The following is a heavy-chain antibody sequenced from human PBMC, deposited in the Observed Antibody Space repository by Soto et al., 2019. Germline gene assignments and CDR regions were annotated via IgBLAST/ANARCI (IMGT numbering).Heavy chain of an antibody. D-gene: IGHD2-15*01. V-gene: IGHV1-69*01. CDR3: ARDCLSIRGGGSCYSD. CDR2: IIPIFGTA. CDR1: GGTFSSYA. Sequence: QVQLVQSGAEVKKPGSSVKVSCKASGGTFSSYAISWVRQAPGQGLEWMGGIIPIFGTANYAQKFQGRVTITADESTSTAYMALSSLRSEDTAVYYCARDCLSIRGGGSCYSDWGQGTLVTVSS. J-gene: IGHJ4*02.